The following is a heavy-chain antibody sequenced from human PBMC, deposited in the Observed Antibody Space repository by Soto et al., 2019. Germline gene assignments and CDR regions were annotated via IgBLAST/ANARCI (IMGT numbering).Heavy chain of an antibody. CDR1: GGSISSGGYY. CDR3: ARRSTSANYFDY. V-gene: IGHV4-31*03. Sequence: QVQLQESGPGLVKPSQTLSLTCTVSGGSISSGGYYWSWIRQHPGKGLEWIGYIYYSGSTYYNPSLNSRVXXXVXSSKHPFSLKLNSVTAADTAVYYCARRSTSANYFDYWGQGTLVTVSS. D-gene: IGHD2-2*01. CDR2: IYYSGST. J-gene: IGHJ4*02.